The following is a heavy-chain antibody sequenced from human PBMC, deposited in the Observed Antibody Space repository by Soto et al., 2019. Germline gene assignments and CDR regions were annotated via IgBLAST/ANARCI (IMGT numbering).Heavy chain of an antibody. CDR2: IYYRAMP. CDR3: ARGSALLFYYFDY. CDR1: GGSITRGDYY. Sequence: SETLSLTCNVSGGSITRGDYYWSWLRQPPGKDLEWIGYIYYRAMPYYNPSLKSRVTISVDTSKNQFSLSMTSVTAADTAVYYCARGSALLFYYFDYWGQGTPVTVSS. V-gene: IGHV4-30-4*01. J-gene: IGHJ4*02. D-gene: IGHD6-13*01.